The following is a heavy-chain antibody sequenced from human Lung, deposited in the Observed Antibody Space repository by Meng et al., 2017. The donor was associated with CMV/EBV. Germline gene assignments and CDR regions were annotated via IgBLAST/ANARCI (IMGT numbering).Heavy chain of an antibody. J-gene: IGHJ4*02. D-gene: IGHD6-19*01. CDR1: GFTFSIYG. V-gene: IGHV3-30*02. CDR2: IRYDGNNK. CDR3: ASYTQAWYNSGS. Sequence: RIXCAASGFTFSIYGMHWVRQAPAKGLERVAFIRYDGNNKYYRDSVKGRFTISRDNSKNTLYLQMNRLKPDDTAVYYCASYTQAWYNSGSWVQGTMVTVSS.